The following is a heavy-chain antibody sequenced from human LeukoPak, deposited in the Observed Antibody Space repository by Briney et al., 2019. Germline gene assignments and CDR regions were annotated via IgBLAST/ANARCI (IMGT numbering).Heavy chain of an antibody. V-gene: IGHV4-59*08. CDR3: AGLSVAGRGGFDY. D-gene: IGHD6-19*01. CDR1: GGSLSSYY. CDR2: ISYSGLT. Sequence: SETLSLTCTVSGGSLSSYYWSWIRQPPGKGLEWIGYISYSGLTNYNPSLKSRVTISLDTSKTQFSLNLSSVTAADTAIYYCAGLSVAGRGGFDYWGQGTLVTVSS. J-gene: IGHJ4*02.